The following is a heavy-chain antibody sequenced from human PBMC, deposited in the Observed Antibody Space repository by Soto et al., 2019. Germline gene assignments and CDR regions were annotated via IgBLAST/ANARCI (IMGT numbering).Heavy chain of an antibody. CDR3: ARRYGASFDY. V-gene: IGHV4-59*01. CDR2: IYYSGST. J-gene: IGHJ4*02. Sequence: QVQLQDSGPGLVKPSETLSLTCTVSGGSISSYYWSWNRQTPGKGLEWIGYIYYSGSTNYNPSLKSRVTISVDTSKNQFSLKLSSVTPADTAVYYCARRYGASFDYWGQGTLVTVSS. D-gene: IGHD4-17*01. CDR1: GGSISSYY.